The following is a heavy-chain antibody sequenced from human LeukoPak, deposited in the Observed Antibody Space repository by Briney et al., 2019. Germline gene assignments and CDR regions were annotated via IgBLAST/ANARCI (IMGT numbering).Heavy chain of an antibody. Sequence: GGSLRLSCAASGFTFSSYWMSWVRRAPGKGLEWVANIKQDGREKYYVDSVKGRFTISRDNAKNSLYLQMNSLRAEGTAVYYCAGEGGGYYDSSGYYYYWGQGILVTVSS. V-gene: IGHV3-7*01. CDR3: AGEGGGYYDSSGYYYY. CDR2: IKQDGREK. J-gene: IGHJ4*02. CDR1: GFTFSSYW. D-gene: IGHD3-22*01.